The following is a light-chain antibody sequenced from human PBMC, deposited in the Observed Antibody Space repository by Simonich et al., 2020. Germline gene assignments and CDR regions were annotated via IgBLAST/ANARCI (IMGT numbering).Light chain of an antibody. CDR1: QSISSW. J-gene: IGKJ1*01. CDR3: QQYNSYSQT. V-gene: IGKV1-5*03. CDR2: KAS. Sequence: DIQMTQSPSTLSASVGDRVTITCRAGQSISSWLAWYQQKPGKAPKLLIYKASSLESGVPSRFSGSGSGTELTLTISSLQPDDFATYYCQQYNSYSQTFGQGTKVEIK.